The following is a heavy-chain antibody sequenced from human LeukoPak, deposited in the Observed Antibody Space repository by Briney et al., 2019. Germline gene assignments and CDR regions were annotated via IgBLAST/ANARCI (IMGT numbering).Heavy chain of an antibody. CDR1: GGTFSSYA. D-gene: IGHD2-2*01. V-gene: IGHV1-69*04. CDR2: IIPILGIA. J-gene: IGHJ5*02. Sequence: ASVKVSCKASGGTFSSYAISWVRQAPGQGLEWMGRIIPILGIANYAQKFKGRVTITADKSTSTAYMELSSLRSEDTAVYYCARGPIVVVPAATNWFDPWGQGTLVTVSS. CDR3: ARGPIVVVPAATNWFDP.